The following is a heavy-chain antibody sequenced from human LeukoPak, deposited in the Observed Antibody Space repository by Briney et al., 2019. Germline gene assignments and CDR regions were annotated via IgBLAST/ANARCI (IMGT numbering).Heavy chain of an antibody. CDR2: INSSSSYI. Sequence: GVSLRLSCAASGFTFSSYSMNWVRQAPGKGLEWVSSINSSSSYIYYADSVTGRFTIPRDNAKNSLYLQMNSLTADDTAVYYCARGRSGGSCFSPWGQGTLVTVSS. CDR1: GFTFSSYS. CDR3: ARGRSGGSCFSP. D-gene: IGHD2-15*01. J-gene: IGHJ5*02. V-gene: IGHV3-21*01.